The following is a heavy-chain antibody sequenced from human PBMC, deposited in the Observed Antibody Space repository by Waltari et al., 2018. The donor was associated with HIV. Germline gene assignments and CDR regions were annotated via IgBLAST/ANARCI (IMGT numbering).Heavy chain of an antibody. D-gene: IGHD1-7*01. V-gene: IGHV4-39*07. J-gene: IGHJ4*02. CDR1: GDSVGDSKYY. CDR3: ARGRNWNYPSQFDY. CDR2: IYYRGSP. Sequence: QPQLQESGPGLVKPSESLSLTCPVSGDSVGDSKYYWGWIRQPPGKGLECIGGIYYRGSPYYNPSLKSRVTISLDKSKNQFSLTLTSVAAADTAIYYCARGRNWNYPSQFDYWGQGTLVTVSS.